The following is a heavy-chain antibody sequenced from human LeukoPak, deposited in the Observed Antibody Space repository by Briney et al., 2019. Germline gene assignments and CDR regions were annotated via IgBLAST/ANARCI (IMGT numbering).Heavy chain of an antibody. CDR2: INHSGST. V-gene: IGHV4-34*01. D-gene: IGHD6-13*01. J-gene: IGHJ4*02. CDR3: ARAFGIAQNYYFDY. CDR1: GGSFSGHY. Sequence: SETLSLTCAVYGGSFSGHYWSWIRQPPGKGLEWIGEINHSGSTNYNPSLKSRVTISVDTSKNQFSLKLSSVTAADTAVYYCARAFGIAQNYYFDYWGQGTLVTVSS.